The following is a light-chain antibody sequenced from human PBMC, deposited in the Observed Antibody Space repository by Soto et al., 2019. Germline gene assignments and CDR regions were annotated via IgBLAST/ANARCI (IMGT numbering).Light chain of an antibody. CDR1: QSVSSH. Sequence: EIVFTQSPATLSLSPGERATLSCGASQSVSSHLAWYQQKPGQAPRLLIYDASNRATGIPGRFSGSGSGTDFTLTISSLEPEDFAVYYCQQRSNWPLTFGQGTKVEIK. CDR2: DAS. J-gene: IGKJ1*01. V-gene: IGKV3-11*01. CDR3: QQRSNWPLT.